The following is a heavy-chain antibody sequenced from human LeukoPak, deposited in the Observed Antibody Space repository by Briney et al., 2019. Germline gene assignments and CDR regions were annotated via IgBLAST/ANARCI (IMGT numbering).Heavy chain of an antibody. J-gene: IGHJ6*03. CDR3: AREGVDTAMEEADYYYMDV. CDR1: GGTFSSYA. CDR2: IIPIFGTA. Sequence: SVKVSCKASGGTFSSYAISWVRQAPGQGLEWIGGIIPIFGTANYAQKFQGRVTITADESTSTAYMELSSLRSEDTAVYYCAREGVDTAMEEADYYYMDVWGKGTTVTVSS. D-gene: IGHD5-18*01. V-gene: IGHV1-69*13.